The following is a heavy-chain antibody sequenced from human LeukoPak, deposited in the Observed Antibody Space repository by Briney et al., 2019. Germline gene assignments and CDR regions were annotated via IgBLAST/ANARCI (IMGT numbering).Heavy chain of an antibody. CDR1: GGSISSYY. V-gene: IGHV4-4*07. CDR3: ARHYTIFGVFTDYFDS. Sequence: SETLSLTCTVSGGSISSYYWSWVRQPAGKGLEWIGRIYTSGSTNYNPSLKSRVTMSVDTSRNQFSLKLSSVTAADTAVYYCARHYTIFGVFTDYFDSWGQGTLVTVSS. D-gene: IGHD3-3*01. CDR2: IYTSGST. J-gene: IGHJ4*02.